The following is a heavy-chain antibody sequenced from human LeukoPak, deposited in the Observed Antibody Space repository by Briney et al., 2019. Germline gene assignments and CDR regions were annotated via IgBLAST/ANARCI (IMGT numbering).Heavy chain of an antibody. J-gene: IGHJ4*02. D-gene: IGHD3-22*01. CDR1: GGSISSGGYY. V-gene: IGHV4-31*03. Sequence: SETLSLTCTVSGGSISSGGYYWSWIRQHPGKGLEWIGYIYYSGSTYYNPSLKSRVTISVDTSKNQFSLKLSSVTAADTAVYYCARDSIEDSSGFDYWGQGTLVTVSS. CDR2: IYYSGST. CDR3: ARDSIEDSSGFDY.